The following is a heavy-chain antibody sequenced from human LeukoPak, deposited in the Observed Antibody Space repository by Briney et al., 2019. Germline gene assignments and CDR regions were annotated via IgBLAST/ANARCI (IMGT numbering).Heavy chain of an antibody. J-gene: IGHJ4*02. CDR1: GDSISSFY. CDR2: IYYNGNT. D-gene: IGHD2-15*01. CDR3: ARASGSGNPWFPWGF. Sequence: TPSETLSLTCTVSGDSISSFYWSWIRQPPGKGLEWIGYIYYNGNTNSNPSLKSRVTISVDTSKNQFSLKLSSVTAADTAVYYCARASGSGNPWFPWGFWGQGTLVTVSS. V-gene: IGHV4-59*01.